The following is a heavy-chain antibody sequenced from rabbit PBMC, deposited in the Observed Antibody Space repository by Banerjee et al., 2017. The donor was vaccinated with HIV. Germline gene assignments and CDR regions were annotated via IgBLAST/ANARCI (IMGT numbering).Heavy chain of an antibody. CDR2: IDPVFSGT. D-gene: IGHD6-1*01. Sequence: QEQLVESGGGLVQPGESLKLSCKASGFDFSTCGVSWVRQAPGKGLEWIGYIDPVFSGTYYATWVNGRFTITKTSSTTVTLQMTSLTAADTATYFCARNAGYASRGDGYFKLWGPGTLVTVS. V-gene: IGHV1S39*01. CDR1: GFDFSTCG. CDR3: ARNAGYASRGDGYFKL. J-gene: IGHJ4*01.